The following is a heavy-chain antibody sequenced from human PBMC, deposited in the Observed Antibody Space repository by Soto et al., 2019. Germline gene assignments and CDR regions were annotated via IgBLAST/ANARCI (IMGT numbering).Heavy chain of an antibody. J-gene: IGHJ5*02. Sequence: QVQLVESGGGLVKPGGSLRLSCAASGFTFSDNYMTWIRQAPGRGLKWVAYISDSGNIIYYADSVQGRFTVSRDNAKNSLYLQMNSLSAEDTAVYYCARRTRGAGWFDPWGQGTLVTVSS. D-gene: IGHD6-19*01. V-gene: IGHV3-11*01. CDR3: ARRTRGAGWFDP. CDR1: GFTFSDNY. CDR2: ISDSGNII.